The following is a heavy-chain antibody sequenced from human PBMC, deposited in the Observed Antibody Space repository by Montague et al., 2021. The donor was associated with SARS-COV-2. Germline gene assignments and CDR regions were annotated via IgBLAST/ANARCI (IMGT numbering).Heavy chain of an antibody. D-gene: IGHD2-2*01. J-gene: IGHJ5*02. CDR2: IYYNGTT. CDR3: ARERGYQLLSGWFDP. V-gene: IGHV4-59*01. CDR1: GGSISSYY. Sequence: SETLSLTCTVSGGSISSYYWSWIRQAPGKGLEWIGYIYYNGTTNYSPSLKGRVSISVDTSKNQFSLEMNSVTAADTAVYYCARERGYQLLSGWFDPWGQGTRVTVSS.